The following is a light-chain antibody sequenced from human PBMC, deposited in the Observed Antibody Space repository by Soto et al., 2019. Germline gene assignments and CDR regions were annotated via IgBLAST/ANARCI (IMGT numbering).Light chain of an antibody. CDR1: SSDVGGYEF. V-gene: IGLV2-14*03. J-gene: IGLJ1*01. CDR3: SSYTSSTTLV. Sequence: SALTQPASVSGSPGQSITISCTGTSSDVGGYEFVSWYQQYPGKAPKLMIYDVTNRPSGVSSRFSGSKSGNTASLIISGLQAEDEADYYCSSYTSSTTLVFGTGTKLTVL. CDR2: DVT.